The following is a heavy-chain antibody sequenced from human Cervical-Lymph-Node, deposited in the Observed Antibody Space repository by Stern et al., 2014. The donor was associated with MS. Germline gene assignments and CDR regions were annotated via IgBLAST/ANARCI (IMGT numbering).Heavy chain of an antibody. CDR1: GFTFSSFS. V-gene: IGHV3-7*01. CDR2: IKEDGSEK. CDR3: AREYFRYFDY. Sequence: EMQLVESGGALVQPGGSLRPSCAASGFTFSSFSMNWVRQAPGKGLEWVANIKEDGSEKYYVDSVKGRFTISRDNAKNSLYLQMNSLRAEDTAVYYCAREYFRYFDYWGQGALVTVSS. D-gene: IGHD2/OR15-2a*01. J-gene: IGHJ4*02.